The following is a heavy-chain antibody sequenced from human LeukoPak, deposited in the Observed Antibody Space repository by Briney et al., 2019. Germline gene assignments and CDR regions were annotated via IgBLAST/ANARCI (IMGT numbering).Heavy chain of an antibody. Sequence: SQTLSLTCTVSGGSISSGDYYWSWIRQPPGKGLEWIAYMYYSGSTYYDPSLKSRVTMLADTSKNQLSLKLSSVTAADTAVYYCARPYYYDSRIDPWGQGILVTVSS. CDR3: ARPYYYDSRIDP. D-gene: IGHD3-22*01. V-gene: IGHV4-30-4*01. CDR1: GGSISSGDYY. J-gene: IGHJ5*02. CDR2: MYYSGST.